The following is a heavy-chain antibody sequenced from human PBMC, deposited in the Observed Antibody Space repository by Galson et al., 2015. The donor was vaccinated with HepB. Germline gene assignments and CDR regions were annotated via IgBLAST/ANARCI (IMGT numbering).Heavy chain of an antibody. J-gene: IGHJ4*02. D-gene: IGHD3-10*01. Sequence: TLSLTCTVSGGSISSGSYYWSWIRQPAGKGLEWIGRLYTTGSTNYNPSLKSRVTMSVDASKNQFSLKLNFVTAADTAVYYCARSQPTMVRGANYFDYWGQGTLVTVSS. CDR1: GGSISSGSYY. CDR3: ARSQPTMVRGANYFDY. V-gene: IGHV4-61*02. CDR2: LYTTGST.